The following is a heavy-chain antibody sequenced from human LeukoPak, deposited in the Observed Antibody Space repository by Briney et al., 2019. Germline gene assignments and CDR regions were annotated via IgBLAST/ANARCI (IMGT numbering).Heavy chain of an antibody. V-gene: IGHV4-39*01. CDR3: ARSKIAVAGYYFDY. D-gene: IGHD6-19*01. J-gene: IGHJ4*02. Sequence: PSETLSLTCTVSGGSISSSSYYWGWIRQPPGKGLEWIGSIYYSGSTYYNPSLKSRVTISVDTSKNQFSLKLGSVTASDTAVYYCARSKIAVAGYYFDYWGQGTLVTVSS. CDR2: IYYSGST. CDR1: GGSISSSSYY.